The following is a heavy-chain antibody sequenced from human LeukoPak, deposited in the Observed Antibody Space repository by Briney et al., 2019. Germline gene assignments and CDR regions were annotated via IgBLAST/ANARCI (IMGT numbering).Heavy chain of an antibody. CDR3: ARDQLYCTGGTCYFDY. J-gene: IGHJ4*02. D-gene: IGHD2-8*02. CDR2: IKSDGSST. Sequence: GGSLRLSCAASGFTFSSYWMHWVRQAPGKGLVWVSRIKSDGSSTSYADSVKGRFTISRDNAKNTLYLQMNNLRAEDTAVYYCARDQLYCTGGTCYFDYWGQGTLVTVSS. V-gene: IGHV3-74*01. CDR1: GFTFSSYW.